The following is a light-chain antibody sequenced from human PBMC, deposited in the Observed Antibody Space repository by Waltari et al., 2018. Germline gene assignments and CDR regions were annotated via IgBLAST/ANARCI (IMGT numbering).Light chain of an antibody. CDR2: WAS. CDR3: QQYYDIPFT. V-gene: IGKV4-1*01. J-gene: IGKJ3*01. CDR1: QSVLYSFYNKNH. Sequence: DIVMTQSPDALAVSLGDRATINCRSSQSVLYSFYNKNHLAWYQHKPGQPPKVRIYWASTRESGVPDRFSGSGSETDFSLTISSLQAEDVAVYYCQQYYDIPFTFGPGTKVEIK.